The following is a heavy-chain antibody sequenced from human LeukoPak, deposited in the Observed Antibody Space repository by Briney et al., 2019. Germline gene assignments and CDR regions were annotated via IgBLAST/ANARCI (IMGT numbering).Heavy chain of an antibody. J-gene: IGHJ4*02. Sequence: GASVKVSCKASGGTFSSYAISWVRQAPGQGLEWMGGIIPIFGTANYAQKFQGRVTITADESTSTAYMELSSLRSEDMAVYYCAVRYCSGGSCYSGHDYWGQGTLVTVSS. V-gene: IGHV1-69*13. CDR1: GGTFSSYA. CDR2: IIPIFGTA. D-gene: IGHD2-15*01. CDR3: AVRYCSGGSCYSGHDY.